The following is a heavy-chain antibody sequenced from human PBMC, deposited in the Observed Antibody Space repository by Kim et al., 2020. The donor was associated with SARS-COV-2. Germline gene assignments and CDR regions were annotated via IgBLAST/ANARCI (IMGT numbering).Heavy chain of an antibody. D-gene: IGHD3-22*01. Sequence: SETLSLTCAVYGGSFSGYYWSWIRQPPGKGLEWIGEINHSGSTNYNPSLKSRVTISVDTSKNQFSLKLSSVTAADTAVYYCARGSASGSGYYYGYYYYMDVWGKGTTVTVSS. CDR3: ARGSASGSGYYYGYYYYMDV. CDR2: INHSGST. CDR1: GGSFSGYY. V-gene: IGHV4-34*01. J-gene: IGHJ6*03.